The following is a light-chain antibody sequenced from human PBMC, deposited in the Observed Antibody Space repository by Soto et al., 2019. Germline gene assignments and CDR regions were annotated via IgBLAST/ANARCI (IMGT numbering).Light chain of an antibody. CDR1: QSVSSSY. CDR3: QQYGSSPPWT. Sequence: EIVLTQNPGTLSLSPGERPTLSCRASQSVSSSYLAWYQQKPGQAPRLLIYGASSRATGIAPRFSGSGSGTYFTLTISRLEPDDFAVYYCQQYGSSPPWTSGQGTKVDIK. J-gene: IGKJ1*01. CDR2: GAS. V-gene: IGKV3-20*01.